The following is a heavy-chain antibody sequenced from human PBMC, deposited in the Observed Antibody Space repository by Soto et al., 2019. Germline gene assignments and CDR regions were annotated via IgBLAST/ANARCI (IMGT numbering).Heavy chain of an antibody. D-gene: IGHD3-9*01. CDR2: IYYSGST. J-gene: IGHJ4*02. V-gene: IGHV4-39*01. CDR1: GGSISSSSYY. CDR3: ARRRGELRYFDWLLSPSPHFDY. Sequence: SETLSLTYTVSGGSISSSSYYWGWIRQPPGKGLEWIGSIYYSGSTYYNPSLKSRVTISVDTSKNQFSLKLSSVTAADTAVYYCARRRGELRYFDWLLSPSPHFDYWGQGTLVTVSS.